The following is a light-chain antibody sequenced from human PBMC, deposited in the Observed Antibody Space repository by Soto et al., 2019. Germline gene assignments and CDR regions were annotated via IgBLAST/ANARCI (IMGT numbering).Light chain of an antibody. CDR1: SSDVGGYNY. Sequence: QSALTQPPSASGSPGQSVTISCTGTSSDVGGYNYVSWYQQQPGKAPKLMIYEVSKRPSGVPDRFSGSKSGNTASLSVSGLQLEDEADYYFSSYAGGHNPVVFGGGTKLTVL. J-gene: IGLJ2*01. CDR2: EVS. V-gene: IGLV2-8*01. CDR3: SSYAGGHNPVV.